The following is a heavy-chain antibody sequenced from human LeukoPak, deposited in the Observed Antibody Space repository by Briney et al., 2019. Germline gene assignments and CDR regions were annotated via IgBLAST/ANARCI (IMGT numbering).Heavy chain of an antibody. Sequence: TGGSLRLSCVASGFTFSHYALHWVRQAPGKGLEWVTVISFDGTTQYYADSVKGRFTISRDNSKNTLFLQVNSLRPEDTAVYYCASLYYDILTGSSLGYYYYMDVWAKGTTVTVSS. CDR2: ISFDGTTQ. D-gene: IGHD3-9*01. J-gene: IGHJ6*03. CDR1: GFTFSHYA. CDR3: ASLYYDILTGSSLGYYYYMDV. V-gene: IGHV3-30*01.